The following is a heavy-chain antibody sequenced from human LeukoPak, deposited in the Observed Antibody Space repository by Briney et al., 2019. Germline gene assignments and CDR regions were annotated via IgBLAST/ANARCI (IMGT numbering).Heavy chain of an antibody. D-gene: IGHD1-1*01. J-gene: IGHJ4*02. CDR3: ARLGFSSGWGEYNWNDALDY. V-gene: IGHV1-69*05. CDR1: GYTFTSYD. Sequence: GASVKVSCKASGYTFTSYDISWVRQAPGQGLEWMGGIIPIFGTANYAQKFQGRVTITTDESTSTAYMELSSLRSEDTAVYYCARLGFSSGWGEYNWNDALDYWGQGTLVTVSS. CDR2: IIPIFGTA.